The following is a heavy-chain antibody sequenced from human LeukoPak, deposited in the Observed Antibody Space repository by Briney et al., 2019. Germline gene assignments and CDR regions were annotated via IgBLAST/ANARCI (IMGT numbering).Heavy chain of an antibody. CDR2: IYSGGST. CDR3: ARGYGDYSFDY. D-gene: IGHD4-17*01. V-gene: IGHV3-53*01. CDR1: GFTVSSNY. Sequence: PGGSLRLSCAASGFTVSSNYMSWVRQAPGKGLEWVSVIYSGGSTYYADSVKGRFTISRDNSKNTLYLQMDSLRAEDTAVYYCARGYGDYSFDYWGQGTLVTVSS. J-gene: IGHJ4*02.